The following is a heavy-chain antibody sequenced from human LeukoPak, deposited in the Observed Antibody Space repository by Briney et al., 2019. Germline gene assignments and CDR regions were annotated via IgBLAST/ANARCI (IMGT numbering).Heavy chain of an antibody. CDR3: AKDDGDYY. CDR2: IRFDGSAK. V-gene: IGHV3-30*02. J-gene: IGHJ4*02. D-gene: IGHD4-17*01. CDR1: KFTFSNLA. Sequence: SGGSLNSSVPGSKFTFSNLARHWVGQPPGKGLEWLAFIRFDGSAKFYADSVKGRFSISRDNSRNTLFLQMNSLRIEDTAVYHCAKDDGDYYWGQGTLVTVSS.